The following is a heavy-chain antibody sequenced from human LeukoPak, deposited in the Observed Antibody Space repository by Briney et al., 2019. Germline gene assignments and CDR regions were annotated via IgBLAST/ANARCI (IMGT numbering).Heavy chain of an antibody. Sequence: GGSLRLSCAASGFTFSSYAMSWVRQAPGRGLEWVSAISGSGGSTYYADSVKGRFTISRDNSKNTLYLQMNSLRAEDTAVYYCAKVPPPPKLKQQLGSYFDYWGQGTLVTVSS. CDR3: AKVPPPPKLKQQLGSYFDY. CDR1: GFTFSSYA. D-gene: IGHD6-13*01. V-gene: IGHV3-23*01. J-gene: IGHJ4*02. CDR2: ISGSGGST.